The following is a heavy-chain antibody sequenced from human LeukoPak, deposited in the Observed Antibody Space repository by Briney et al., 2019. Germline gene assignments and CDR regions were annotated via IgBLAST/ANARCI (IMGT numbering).Heavy chain of an antibody. CDR1: GVSISSYY. J-gene: IGHJ2*01. V-gene: IGHV4-59*01. CDR2: IYYSGST. D-gene: IGHD3-10*01. Sequence: SETLSLTCTVSGVSISSYYWSWIRQPPGKGLEWIGYIYYSGSTNYNPSLKSRVTISVDTSKNQFSLKLSSVTAADTAVYYCARLLWFGQTSWYFDLWGRGTLVTVSS. CDR3: ARLLWFGQTSWYFDL.